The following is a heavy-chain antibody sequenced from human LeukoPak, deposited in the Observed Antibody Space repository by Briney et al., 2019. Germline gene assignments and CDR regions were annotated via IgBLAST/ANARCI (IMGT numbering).Heavy chain of an antibody. Sequence: GESLKISCKGSGYRFTTYWIGWVRQMPGKGLEWMGIIYPGDFDTRYSPSFQGQVTTSADKSISTAYLQWSSLKASDTAMYYCARHFDQGSESEPFDYWGQGTRVTVSS. CDR3: ARHFDQGSESEPFDY. CDR1: GYRFTTYW. V-gene: IGHV5-51*01. D-gene: IGHD3-10*01. CDR2: IYPGDFDT. J-gene: IGHJ4*02.